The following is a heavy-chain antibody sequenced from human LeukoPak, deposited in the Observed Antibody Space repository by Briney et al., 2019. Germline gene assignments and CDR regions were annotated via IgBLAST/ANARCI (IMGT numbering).Heavy chain of an antibody. CDR3: ARHRFDGSEKHYGMDV. D-gene: IGHD3-10*01. V-gene: IGHV5-51*01. CDR2: IYPGNSDT. CDR1: GYSFTNYW. J-gene: IGHJ6*02. Sequence: GESLKISCKSSGYSFTNYWIGWVRQMPGKGLEWMGIIYPGNSDTRYSPSFQGQVTISADKSISTAYLQWSSVKASDTAMYYCARHRFDGSEKHYGMDVWGQGTTVTVSS.